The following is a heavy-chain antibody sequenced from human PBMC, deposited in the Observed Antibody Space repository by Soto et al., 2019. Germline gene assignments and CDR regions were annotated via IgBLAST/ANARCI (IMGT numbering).Heavy chain of an antibody. CDR2: IWFNGSNK. J-gene: IGHJ1*01. V-gene: IGHV3-33*01. Sequence: PGGSLRLSCAASGFTFSSYGMHWVRRTPGKGLEWVAVIWFNGSNKYYADSVKGRFTISRDNSKSTLYLQMNSLRVEDTAVYYCARTQESTSGYHDYFQHWGQGTLVTVSS. CDR3: ARTQESTSGYHDYFQH. D-gene: IGHD3-22*01. CDR1: GFTFSSYG.